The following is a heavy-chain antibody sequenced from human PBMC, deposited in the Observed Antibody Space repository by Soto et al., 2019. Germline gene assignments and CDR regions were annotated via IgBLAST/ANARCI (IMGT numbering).Heavy chain of an antibody. CDR1: GVSISSYY. V-gene: IGHV4-59*01. D-gene: IGHD3-16*01. J-gene: IGHJ4*02. Sequence: SETLSLTCAVSGVSISSYYWSWIRQPPGKGLEWIGYIFYSGSTNSNPSLKSRVTISADMSKNQFSLNLTSVTAADTAIYYCARKTDLGAFYFDSWGQGALVTVSS. CDR2: IFYSGST. CDR3: ARKTDLGAFYFDS.